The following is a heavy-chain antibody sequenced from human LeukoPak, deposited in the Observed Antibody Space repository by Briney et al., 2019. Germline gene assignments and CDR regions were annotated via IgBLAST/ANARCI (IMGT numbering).Heavy chain of an antibody. CDR1: GGTFSSYA. J-gene: IGHJ4*02. D-gene: IGHD1-26*01. CDR2: IIPIFGTA. Sequence: SVKVSCKASGGTFSSYAISWVRQAPGQGLEWMGGIIPIFGTANYAQKFQGRVTITTDESTSTAYMELSSLRSEDTAVYYCASNSGSSLGIYYFDYWGQGTLVTVSS. CDR3: ASNSGSSLGIYYFDY. V-gene: IGHV1-69*05.